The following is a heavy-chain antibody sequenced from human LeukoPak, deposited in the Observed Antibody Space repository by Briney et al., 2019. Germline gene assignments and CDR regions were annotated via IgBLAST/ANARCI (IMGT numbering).Heavy chain of an antibody. CDR3: AREGPLGYYGMDV. V-gene: IGHV4-34*01. Sequence: SETLSLTCAVYGGSFSGYYWSWIRQPPGKGLEWIGEINHSGSTNYNPSLKSRVTISVDTSKNQFSLKLSSVTAADTAVYYCAREGPLGYYGMDVWGQGTTVTVSS. CDR1: GGSFSGYY. CDR2: INHSGST. D-gene: IGHD7-27*01. J-gene: IGHJ6*02.